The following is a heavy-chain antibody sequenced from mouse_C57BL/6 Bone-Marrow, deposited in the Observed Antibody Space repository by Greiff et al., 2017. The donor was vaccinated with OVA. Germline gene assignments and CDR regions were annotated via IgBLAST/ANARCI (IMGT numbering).Heavy chain of an antibody. CDR1: GYAFSSYW. V-gene: IGHV1-55*01. Sequence: VQLQQSGAELVKPGASVKISCKASGYAFSSYWMNWVKQRPGQGLEWIGDIYPGSGSTNYNEKFKSKATLTVDTSSSTAYMQLSSLTSEDSAVYYCARITTVVNYYAMDYWGQGTSVTVSS. CDR3: ARITTVVNYYAMDY. J-gene: IGHJ4*01. CDR2: IYPGSGST. D-gene: IGHD1-1*01.